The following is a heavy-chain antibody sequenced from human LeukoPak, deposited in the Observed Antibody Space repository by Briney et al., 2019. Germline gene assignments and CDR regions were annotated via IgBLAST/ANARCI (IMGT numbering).Heavy chain of an antibody. CDR3: ARGGPLWGSYRPRLDY. CDR1: GYTFTSYG. D-gene: IGHD3-16*02. CDR2: INPNTGGT. J-gene: IGHJ4*02. V-gene: IGHV1-2*02. Sequence: ASVKVSCKASGYTFTSYGISWVRQAPGQGLEWMGWINPNTGGTNYAQKIQGRVTMTRDTSIGTAYMELSRLRSDDTAVYYCARGGPLWGSYRPRLDYWGQGTLVTVSS.